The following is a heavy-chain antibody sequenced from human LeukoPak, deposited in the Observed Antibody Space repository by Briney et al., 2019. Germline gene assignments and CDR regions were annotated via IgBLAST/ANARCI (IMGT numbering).Heavy chain of an antibody. Sequence: ASVKVSCKASGHTFTSYAMHWVRQAPGQRLEWMGWINAGNGNTKYSQKFQGRVTITRDTSASTAYMELSSLRSEDTAVYYCARASVDDAFDIWGQGTMVTVSS. CDR1: GHTFTSYA. V-gene: IGHV1-3*01. D-gene: IGHD5-12*01. CDR2: INAGNGNT. CDR3: ARASVDDAFDI. J-gene: IGHJ3*02.